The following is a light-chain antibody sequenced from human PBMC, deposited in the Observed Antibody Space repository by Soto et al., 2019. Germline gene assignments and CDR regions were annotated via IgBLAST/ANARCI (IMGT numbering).Light chain of an antibody. CDR2: AAS. CDR3: QQSYSTPPYT. J-gene: IGKJ2*01. V-gene: IGKV1-39*01. CDR1: QSLSSY. Sequence: GDRVTITCRASQSLSSYLNWYQQKPGKAPKLLLYAASSLQSGVPSRFSGSGSGTDFTLTISSLQPEDFATYYCQQSYSTPPYTFGQGTKLEIK.